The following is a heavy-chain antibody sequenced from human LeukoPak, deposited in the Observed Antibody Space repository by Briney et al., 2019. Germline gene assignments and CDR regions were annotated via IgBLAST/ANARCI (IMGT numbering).Heavy chain of an antibody. Sequence: KSSETLSLTCTVSGGPISSYYWSWIRQPAGKGLEWIGRIYTSGSTNYNPSLKSRVTMSVDTSKDQFSLKLSSVTAADTAVFYCARENSGSYREFDYWGQGTLVTVSS. V-gene: IGHV4-4*07. CDR1: GGPISSYY. D-gene: IGHD1-26*01. CDR3: ARENSGSYREFDY. CDR2: IYTSGST. J-gene: IGHJ4*02.